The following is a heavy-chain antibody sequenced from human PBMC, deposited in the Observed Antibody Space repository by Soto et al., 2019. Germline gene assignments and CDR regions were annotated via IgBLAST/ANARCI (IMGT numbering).Heavy chain of an antibody. CDR2: IIPIFGTA. D-gene: IGHD3-22*01. V-gene: IGHV1-69*13. Sequence: SVKVSCKASGGTFSSYAISWVRQAPGQGLEWMGGIIPIFGTANYAQKFQGRVTITADESTSTAYMELSSLRSEDTAVYYCARMYYDSSGYYYGAFDIWGQGTMVTVSS. J-gene: IGHJ3*02. CDR3: ARMYYDSSGYYYGAFDI. CDR1: GGTFSSYA.